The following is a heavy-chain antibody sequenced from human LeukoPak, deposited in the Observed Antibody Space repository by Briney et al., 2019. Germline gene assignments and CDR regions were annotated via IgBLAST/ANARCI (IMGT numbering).Heavy chain of an antibody. J-gene: IGHJ4*02. V-gene: IGHV4-4*07. CDR3: ARDNRDSGWYGGLDY. Sequence: SETLSLTCTVSGGPISSYYWSWIRQPAGKGLEWIGRIYTSGSTNYSPSLKSRVTMSVDTSKNQFSLKLSSVTAADTAVYYCARDNRDSGWYGGLDYWGQGTLVTVSS. CDR1: GGPISSYY. D-gene: IGHD6-19*01. CDR2: IYTSGST.